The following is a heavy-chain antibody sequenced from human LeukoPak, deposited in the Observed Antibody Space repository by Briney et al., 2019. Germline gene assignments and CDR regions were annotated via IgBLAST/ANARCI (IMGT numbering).Heavy chain of an antibody. V-gene: IGHV3-49*03. Sequence: PGGSLRLSCTASGFTFGDYAMSWFRQAPGKGLEWVGFIRNKAYGGTTEYAASVKGRFTISRDDSKSIAYLQMNSLKTEDTAVYYCTRRYNYDSSGYYYVRDAFDIWGQGTMVTVSS. CDR3: TRRYNYDSSGYYYVRDAFDI. CDR2: IRNKAYGGTT. CDR1: GFTFGDYA. D-gene: IGHD3-22*01. J-gene: IGHJ3*02.